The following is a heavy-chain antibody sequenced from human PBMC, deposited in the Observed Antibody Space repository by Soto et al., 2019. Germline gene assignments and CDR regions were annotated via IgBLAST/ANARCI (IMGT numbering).Heavy chain of an antibody. Sequence: QVQLQQWGAGLLKPSETLSLTCAVYGGSFSGYYWSWLRQPPGKGPEWIGEINHSGITKYTPSLESRVTISVDTSKNQFSLKLNSVSAADTAVYYCARTGGMDVWSQGATVTVSS. CDR2: INHSGIT. V-gene: IGHV4-34*01. J-gene: IGHJ6*02. CDR3: ARTGGMDV. CDR1: GGSFSGYY.